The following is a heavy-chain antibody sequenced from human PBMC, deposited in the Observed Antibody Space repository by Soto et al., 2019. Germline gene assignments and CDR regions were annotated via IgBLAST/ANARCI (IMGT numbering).Heavy chain of an antibody. V-gene: IGHV1-18*01. CDR2: ISAYNGNT. CDR3: APTYCGGDCYHYYYYGMDV. J-gene: IGHJ6*02. D-gene: IGHD2-21*02. Sequence: ASVKVSCKASGYTFTSYGISWVRQAPGQGLEWMGWISAYNGNTNYAQKLQGRVTMTTDTSTSTAYMELRSLRSDDTAVYYCAPTYCGGDCYHYYYYGMDVWGQGTTVTV. CDR1: GYTFTSYG.